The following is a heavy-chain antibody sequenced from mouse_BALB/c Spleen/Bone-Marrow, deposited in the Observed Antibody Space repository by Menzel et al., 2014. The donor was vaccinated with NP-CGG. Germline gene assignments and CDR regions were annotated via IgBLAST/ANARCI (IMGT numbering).Heavy chain of an antibody. CDR2: IWTGGGT. CDR3: VREDKYGNSGGDFDV. V-gene: IGHV2-9-2*01. Sequence: QVQLKESGPGLVAPSQSLSITCTVSGFSLXSYDISWICQPPGKGLEWLGVIWTGGGTNYNSAFMSRLSISKDNSKSXVFLKMNSLQTDDTAIYYCVREDKYGNSGGDFDVWGAGTTVTVSS. CDR1: GFSLXSYD. D-gene: IGHD2-10*02. J-gene: IGHJ1*01.